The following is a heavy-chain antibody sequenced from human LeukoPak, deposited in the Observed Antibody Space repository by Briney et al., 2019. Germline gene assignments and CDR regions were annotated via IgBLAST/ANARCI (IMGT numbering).Heavy chain of an antibody. CDR2: TSFDGGNT. Sequence: PGGSLRLSCAASGFMFRAYGMHWVRQAPGKGLEWLAVTSFDGGNTYYAASVKGRFTISRDNSNNTLDLQMNRLRAEDTAVYYCAKDSSSGSSYYFHRMDVWGQGTTVIVSS. CDR1: GFMFRAYG. CDR3: AKDSSSGSSYYFHRMDV. J-gene: IGHJ6*02. D-gene: IGHD3-10*01. V-gene: IGHV3-30*18.